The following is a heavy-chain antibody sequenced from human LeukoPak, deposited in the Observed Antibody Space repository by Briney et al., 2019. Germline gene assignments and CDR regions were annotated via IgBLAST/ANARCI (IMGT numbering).Heavy chain of an antibody. J-gene: IGHJ6*02. CDR1: GFTFDDYA. V-gene: IGHV3-9*01. CDR2: ISWNSGSI. CDR3: AKGGQWLVQGSDYYYGMDV. D-gene: IGHD6-19*01. Sequence: GRSLRLSCAASGFTFDDYAMHWVRHAPGKGLEWVSGISWNSGSIGYADSVKGRFTISRDNAKNSLYLQMNSLRAEDTALYYCAKGGQWLVQGSDYYYGMDVWGQGTTVTVSS.